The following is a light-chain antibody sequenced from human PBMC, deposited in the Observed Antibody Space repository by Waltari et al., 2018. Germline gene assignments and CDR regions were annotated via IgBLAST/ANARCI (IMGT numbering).Light chain of an antibody. CDR1: SSNIGSNF. V-gene: IGLV1-47*01. J-gene: IGLJ3*02. CDR2: RNN. CDR3: AAWDDSLSGWV. Sequence: QSVLTQPPSASETPGQRVTISCSGSSSNIGSNFVYWYQQLPATAPKLLIYRNNQRPSGVPDRFSVSNSGTSASLAISGLRSEDEADYYCAAWDDSLSGWVFGGGTKLTVL.